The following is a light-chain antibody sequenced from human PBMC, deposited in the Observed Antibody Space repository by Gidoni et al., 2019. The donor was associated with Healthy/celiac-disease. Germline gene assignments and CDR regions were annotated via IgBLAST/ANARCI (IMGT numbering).Light chain of an antibody. V-gene: IGKV1-39*01. J-gene: IGKJ5*01. Sequence: DIQMTKSSSSLSASVGDRVTITCRASQRISSYLNWYQQKPGKAPKLLIYAASSLQSGVPSRFSGSGSGTDFTLTISSLQPEDFATYYCQQSYSTLITFGQGTRLDIK. CDR2: AAS. CDR3: QQSYSTLIT. CDR1: QRISSY.